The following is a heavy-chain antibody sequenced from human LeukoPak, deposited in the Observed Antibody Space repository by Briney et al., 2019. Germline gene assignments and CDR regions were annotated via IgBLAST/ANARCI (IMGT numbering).Heavy chain of an antibody. CDR3: ARKVADSSGYYHDY. Sequence: PSETLSLTCAVYGGSFSGYYWSWIRRPPGKGLEWIGEINHSGSTNYNPSLKSRVTISVDTSKNQFSLKLSSVTAADTAVYYCARKVADSSGYYHDYWGQGTLVTVSS. V-gene: IGHV4-34*01. J-gene: IGHJ4*02. D-gene: IGHD3-22*01. CDR2: INHSGST. CDR1: GGSFSGYY.